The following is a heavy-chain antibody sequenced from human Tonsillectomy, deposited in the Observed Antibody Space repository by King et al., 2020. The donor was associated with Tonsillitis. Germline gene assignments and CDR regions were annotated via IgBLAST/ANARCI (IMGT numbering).Heavy chain of an antibody. J-gene: IGHJ4*02. V-gene: IGHV3-30*18. Sequence: VQLVESGGRVVQPGRSLRLSCAASGFTFSTYGIHWVRQAPGKGLEWVAVISYDGSNKYYADSVKGRFTISRDNSKNTLYLQMNSLRGEDTAVYYCAKDRDYDILTGYVGALDYWGQGTLVTVSS. CDR2: ISYDGSNK. D-gene: IGHD3-9*01. CDR3: AKDRDYDILTGYVGALDY. CDR1: GFTFSTYG.